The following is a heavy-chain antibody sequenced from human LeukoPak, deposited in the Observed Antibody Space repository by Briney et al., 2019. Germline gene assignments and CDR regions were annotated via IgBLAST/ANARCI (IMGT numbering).Heavy chain of an antibody. D-gene: IGHD1-7*01. Sequence: PGGSLRLSCAASGFTFNTYEMNWVRQAPGKGLEWVSYITSSGSTIYYADYVKGRFTISRDNGKNSLYLQMNSLRAEDTAVYYCARGGWNYVFNYWGQGNLVTVSS. CDR3: ARGGWNYVFNY. J-gene: IGHJ4*02. CDR2: ITSSGSTI. V-gene: IGHV3-48*03. CDR1: GFTFNTYE.